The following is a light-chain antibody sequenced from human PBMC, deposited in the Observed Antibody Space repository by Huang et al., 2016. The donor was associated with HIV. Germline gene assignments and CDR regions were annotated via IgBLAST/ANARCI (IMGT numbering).Light chain of an antibody. V-gene: IGKV2-28*01. J-gene: IGKJ4*01. Sequence: DIVMTQSPLSLPVTPGEPASFSCRSSQSLVHDNGYSYLDWYLQKPGQSPQVLSYMASGRAPGIPDRFSGGGSVTNFTLEINRVDAEDVETYYCMQSLQSLTFGGGTRLEIK. CDR1: QSLVHDNGYSY. CDR2: MAS. CDR3: MQSLQSLT.